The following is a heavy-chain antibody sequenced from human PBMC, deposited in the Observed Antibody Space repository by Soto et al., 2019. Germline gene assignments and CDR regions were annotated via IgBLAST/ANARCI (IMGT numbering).Heavy chain of an antibody. CDR3: TRDSQWLVQACGVDV. CDR2: LRSKAYGGTR. CDR1: GFTFGDYT. V-gene: IGHV3-49*04. D-gene: IGHD6-19*01. Sequence: EVQLVEAGGGLVQPGRSRRLSCTASGFTFGDYTMSWVRQAPGKGLEWVGFLRSKAYGGTRRYAASVEGRFTISRDASKSIVYLQMTSLKTEDSGVYYCTRDSQWLVQACGVDVWGQGTTVTVSS. J-gene: IGHJ6*02.